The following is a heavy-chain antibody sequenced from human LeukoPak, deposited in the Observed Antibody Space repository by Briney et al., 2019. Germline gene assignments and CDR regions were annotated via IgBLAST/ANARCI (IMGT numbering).Heavy chain of an antibody. CDR1: GFTFSTYA. D-gene: IGHD1-14*01. V-gene: IGHV3-23*01. CDR3: AKISVNSEADHHPQVDY. Sequence: PGGSLRLSCAASGFTFSTYAMNWVRQAPGKGLEWVSAISGSGAKTYYADFVKGRFTISRDNSKNTLYLQMNSLRAEDTAVYYCAKISVNSEADHHPQVDYWGQGTLVTVSS. CDR2: ISGSGAKT. J-gene: IGHJ4*02.